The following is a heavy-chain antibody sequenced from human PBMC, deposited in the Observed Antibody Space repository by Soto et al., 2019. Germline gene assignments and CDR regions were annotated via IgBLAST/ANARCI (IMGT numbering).Heavy chain of an antibody. Sequence: GGSLRLSCTASGFTVGVYALSWFRQAPGKGLEWVGSIRSKAYGGTTEYAASVKGRFTNSRNDSKSIAYLQMNSLKTEDTAVYYCTRDYYDSSGSITHYYYYGMDVWGQGTTVTVSS. D-gene: IGHD3-22*01. CDR2: IRSKAYGGTT. J-gene: IGHJ6*02. CDR3: TRDYYDSSGSITHYYYYGMDV. CDR1: GFTVGVYA. V-gene: IGHV3-49*03.